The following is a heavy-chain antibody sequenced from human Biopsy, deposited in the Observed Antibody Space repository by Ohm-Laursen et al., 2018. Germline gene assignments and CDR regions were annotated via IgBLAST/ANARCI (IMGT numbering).Heavy chain of an antibody. V-gene: IGHV3-30*03. D-gene: IGHD3-22*01. J-gene: IGHJ4*02. CDR2: ISYDGSNK. CDR1: GFTFSSFG. Sequence: SLRLSCAASGFTFSSFGVHWVRQAPGKGLESVAVISYDGSNKYEADSVKGRFTISRDTSRNTLYMQMNSLRVEDTALYYCARDAEEFDSSGPRFDYWGQGTLVTVSP. CDR3: ARDAEEFDSSGPRFDY.